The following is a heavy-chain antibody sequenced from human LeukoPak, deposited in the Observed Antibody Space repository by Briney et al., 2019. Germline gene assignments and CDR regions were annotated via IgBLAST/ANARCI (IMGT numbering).Heavy chain of an antibody. CDR3: ARRWFGEIDY. Sequence: SETLSLTCAVSGYSISSGYYWGWLRQPPGRGLEWIGSIYHSRSTYYNPSLKSRVTISVDTSKNQFSLQLSSVTAADTAVYYCARRWFGEIDYWGQGTLVTLSS. V-gene: IGHV4-38-2*01. D-gene: IGHD3-10*01. J-gene: IGHJ4*02. CDR2: IYHSRST. CDR1: GYSISSGYY.